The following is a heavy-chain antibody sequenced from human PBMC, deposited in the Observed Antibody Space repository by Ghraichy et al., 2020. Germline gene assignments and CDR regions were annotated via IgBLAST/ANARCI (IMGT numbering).Heavy chain of an antibody. CDR3: ARQATMIRGGWLDP. J-gene: IGHJ5*02. V-gene: IGHV4-31*03. CDR1: GGSIYSGDYY. CDR2: IFHSGST. D-gene: IGHD3-10*01. Sequence: SETLSLTCTVSGGSIYSGDYYWSWIRQHPGRGLEWIGYIFHSGSTYYKPSLKSRVTISVDTSKNQFSLKVTSVTAADTAMYYCARQATMIRGGWLDPWGQGTLVTVSS.